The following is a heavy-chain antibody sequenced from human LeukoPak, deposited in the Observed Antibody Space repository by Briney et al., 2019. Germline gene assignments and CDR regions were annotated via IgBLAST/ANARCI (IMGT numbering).Heavy chain of an antibody. Sequence: PSETLPLTCTVSGGSISSGSYYWSWIRQPAGKGLEWIGRIYTSGSTNYNPSLKSRVTISVDTSKNQFSLRLSSVTAADTAVYYCARTTVITWRYYFNYWGQGTLVTVSS. V-gene: IGHV4-61*02. CDR2: IYTSGST. CDR1: GGSISSGSYY. CDR3: ARTTVITWRYYFNY. D-gene: IGHD4-17*01. J-gene: IGHJ4*02.